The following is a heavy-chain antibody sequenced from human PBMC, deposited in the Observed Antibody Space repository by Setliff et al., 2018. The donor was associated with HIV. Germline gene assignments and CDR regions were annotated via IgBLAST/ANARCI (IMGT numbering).Heavy chain of an antibody. D-gene: IGHD3-3*01. CDR2: IYYSGTT. J-gene: IGHJ3*01. V-gene: IGHV4-59*01. CDR1: GGSMTRNY. Sequence: PSETLSLTCSVSGGSMTRNYWSWIRQPPGKGLGWIGYIYYSGTTNYNPSLKSRVTFSVDVSKTQVSLKLTSVTAADTAMYFCARVRGDNFWSGSYSLPASDAFDVWGQGTMVTVPS. CDR3: ARVRGDNFWSGSYSLPASDAFDV.